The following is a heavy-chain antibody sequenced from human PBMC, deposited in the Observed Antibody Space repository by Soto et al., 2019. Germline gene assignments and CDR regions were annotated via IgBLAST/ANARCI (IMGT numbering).Heavy chain of an antibody. D-gene: IGHD6-6*01. CDR3: AREASIAARLDY. J-gene: IGHJ4*02. Sequence: PSETLSLTCTVSGGSISSGDYYWSWIRQPPGKGLEWIGYIYYSGSTYYNPSLKSRVTISVDTSKNQFSLKLSSVTAADTAVYYCAREASIAARLDYWGQGTLVTVS. V-gene: IGHV4-30-4*01. CDR2: IYYSGST. CDR1: GGSISSGDYY.